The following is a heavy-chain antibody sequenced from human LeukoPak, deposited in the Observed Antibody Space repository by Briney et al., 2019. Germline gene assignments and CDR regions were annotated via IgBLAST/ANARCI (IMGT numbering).Heavy chain of an antibody. CDR2: VYHSGST. CDR3: ARDFPLVVGIAPFDY. J-gene: IGHJ4*02. V-gene: IGHV4-59*12. D-gene: IGHD3-22*01. Sequence: SETLSLTCSVSGGSISSYYWNWIRQSPGKGLEWIGYVYHSGSTNYNPSLKSRITISVDTSKNQFSLKLSSVTAADTAVYYCARDFPLVVGIAPFDYWGQGTLVTVSS. CDR1: GGSISSYY.